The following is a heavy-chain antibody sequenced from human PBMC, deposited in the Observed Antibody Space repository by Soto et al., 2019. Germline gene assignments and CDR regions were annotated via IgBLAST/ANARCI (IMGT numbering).Heavy chain of an antibody. CDR1: GGSITTNW. CDR2: IYTSGNT. D-gene: IGHD4-17*01. CDR3: GRNGAYAVDY. J-gene: IGHJ4*02. Sequence: SETLSLTCDVSGGSITTNWWRWVRQPPGEGLEWIGGIYTSGNTNYNPSLKSRVTISIDKSKNQFFLKVSYVTAADTAVYYCGRNGAYAVDYWGQGTLVTVSS. V-gene: IGHV4-4*02.